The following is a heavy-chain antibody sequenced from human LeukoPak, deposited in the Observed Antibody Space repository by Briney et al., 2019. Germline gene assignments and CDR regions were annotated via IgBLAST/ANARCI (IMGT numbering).Heavy chain of an antibody. V-gene: IGHV1-18*01. D-gene: IGHD5-18*01. CDR1: GYTFTSYG. J-gene: IGHJ4*02. Sequence: ASVNVSCKASGYTFTSYGISWVRQAPGQGLEWMGWISAYNGNTNYAQKLQGRVTMTTDTSTSTAYMELRSLRSDDTAVYYCATAGVSYGKTGFDYWGQGTLVTVSS. CDR2: ISAYNGNT. CDR3: ATAGVSYGKTGFDY.